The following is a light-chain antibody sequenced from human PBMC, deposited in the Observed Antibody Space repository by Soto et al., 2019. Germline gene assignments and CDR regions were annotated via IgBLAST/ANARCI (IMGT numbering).Light chain of an antibody. V-gene: IGKV1-5*01. J-gene: IGKJ2*01. CDR1: QSIDNW. CDR3: QHYKTSSMYT. CDR2: DAS. Sequence: DIQMTQSPSTLSASVGDRVTIACRANQSIDNWLAWYQQQPGKAPKLLIYDASNLESGVPSRFSGRGSGTDFTLTISSRQPADFATYYCQHYKTSSMYTFGQGTKLEIE.